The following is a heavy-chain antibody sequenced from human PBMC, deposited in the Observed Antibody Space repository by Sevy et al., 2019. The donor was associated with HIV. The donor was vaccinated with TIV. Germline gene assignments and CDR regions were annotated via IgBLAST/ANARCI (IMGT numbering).Heavy chain of an antibody. Sequence: SETLSLTCAVYGGSFSGYYWSWIRQPPGKGLEWIGEINHSGSTNYNPSLKSRVTISVDTSKNQFSLKLSSVTAADTAVYYCARGRGRRDYWGQGTLVTVSS. CDR2: INHSGST. CDR3: ARGRGRRDY. CDR1: GGSFSGYY. V-gene: IGHV4-34*01. J-gene: IGHJ4*02.